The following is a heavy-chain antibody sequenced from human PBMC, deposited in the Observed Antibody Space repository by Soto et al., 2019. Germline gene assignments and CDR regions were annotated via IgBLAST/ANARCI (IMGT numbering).Heavy chain of an antibody. D-gene: IGHD6-6*01. CDR1: GFTFSSYG. CDR2: ISYDGSSE. J-gene: IGHJ6*01. V-gene: IGHV3-30*03. Sequence: QVQLVESGGGVVQPGRSLRLSCAVSGFTFSSYGMEWVRQAPGKGLEWVALISYDGSSEYYSDSVKGRFTISRDNSKNTLYLQMNSLRPEDTAVFYCARDRSDSSSFYYGMDVW. CDR3: ARDRSDSSSFYYGMDV.